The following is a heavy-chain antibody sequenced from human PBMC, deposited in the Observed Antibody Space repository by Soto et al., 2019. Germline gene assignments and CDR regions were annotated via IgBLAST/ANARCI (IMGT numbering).Heavy chain of an antibody. Sequence: GESLKISCKGSGYSFTSYWISWVRQVPGKGLEWMGRIDPSDSYTNYSPSFQGHVTISADKSISTAYLQWSSLKASDTAMYYCARHKSPYSGFIGYWGQGTLVTVSS. CDR3: ARHKSPYSGFIGY. CDR1: GYSFTSYW. J-gene: IGHJ4*02. CDR2: IDPSDSYT. D-gene: IGHD5-12*01. V-gene: IGHV5-10-1*01.